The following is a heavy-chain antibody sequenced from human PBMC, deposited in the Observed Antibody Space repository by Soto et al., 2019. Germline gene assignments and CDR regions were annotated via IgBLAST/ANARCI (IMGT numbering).Heavy chain of an antibody. J-gene: IGHJ4*02. V-gene: IGHV3-11*01. Sequence: GGSLRLSCAASGFTFSDYYMSWIRQAPGKGLEWFSYISTNGGTVHYADSVKGRFSISRDNAKNSLSLQMNSLRAEDTAMYYCASGIDYLWGSYVHWGQGTPLTVSS. D-gene: IGHD3-16*01. CDR1: GFTFSDYY. CDR2: ISTNGGTV. CDR3: ASGIDYLWGSYVH.